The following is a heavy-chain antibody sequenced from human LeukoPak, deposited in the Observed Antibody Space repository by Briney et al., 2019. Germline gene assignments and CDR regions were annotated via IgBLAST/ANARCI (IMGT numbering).Heavy chain of an antibody. V-gene: IGHV3-11*04. D-gene: IGHD1-14*01. Sequence: GGSLRLSCAASGFTFSDYYMGWIRQAPGKGLEWVSYISNGGSTIYYADAVKGRFTISRDNAKNSLFLQMNSLRADDTALYYCARPHRAVTQSGYWGQGTLVTVSS. CDR3: ARPHRAVTQSGY. CDR2: ISNGGSTI. CDR1: GFTFSDYY. J-gene: IGHJ4*02.